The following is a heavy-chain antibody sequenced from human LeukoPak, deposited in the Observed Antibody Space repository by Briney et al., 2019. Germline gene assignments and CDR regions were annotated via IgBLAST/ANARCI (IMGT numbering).Heavy chain of an antibody. CDR3: AKTIFGVVITGGGIGY. CDR2: ISGSGGST. CDR1: GFTFSSYA. Sequence: GGSLRLSCAASGFTFSSYAMSWVRQAPGKGLEWVSAISGSGGSTYYADSVKGRFTISRDNSKNTLYLQMNSLRAEDTAVYYCAKTIFGVVITGGGIGYWGQGTLVTVSS. D-gene: IGHD3-3*01. J-gene: IGHJ4*02. V-gene: IGHV3-23*01.